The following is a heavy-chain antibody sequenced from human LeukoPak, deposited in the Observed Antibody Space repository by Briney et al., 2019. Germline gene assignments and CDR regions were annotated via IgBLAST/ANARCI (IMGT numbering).Heavy chain of an antibody. Sequence: GGSLRLSCAASGFTFSNYAMNWVRQAPGRGLEWVSAISGSGGSTYYADSVKGRFTISRDNSKNTLYLQMNSLRAEDTAVYYCAKDLAGSGSYSFDYWGQGTLVTVS. CDR1: GFTFSNYA. CDR2: ISGSGGST. J-gene: IGHJ4*02. CDR3: AKDLAGSGSYSFDY. D-gene: IGHD1-26*01. V-gene: IGHV3-23*01.